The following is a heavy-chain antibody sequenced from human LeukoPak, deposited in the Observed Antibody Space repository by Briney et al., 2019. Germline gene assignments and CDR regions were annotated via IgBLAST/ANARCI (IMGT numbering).Heavy chain of an antibody. CDR2: ISDRGSRT. D-gene: IGHD3-22*01. J-gene: IGHJ4*02. V-gene: IGHV3-23*01. CDR3: AKRGVVIRVILVGFHKEAYYFDS. Sequence: GGSLRLPCAVSGITLSNYGMSWVRQAPGKGLEWVAGISDRGSRTNYADSVKGRFTISTDHPKNTLYLQMNSLRAEDTAVYFCAKRGVVIRVILVGFHKEAYYFDSWGQGALVTVSS. CDR1: GITLSNYG.